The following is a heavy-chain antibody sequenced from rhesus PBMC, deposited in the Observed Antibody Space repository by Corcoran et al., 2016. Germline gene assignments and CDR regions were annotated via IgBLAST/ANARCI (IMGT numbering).Heavy chain of an antibody. J-gene: IGHJ4*01. CDR2: IYSNSEST. Sequence: QVQLPESGPGVVTPSETLSLTCAVSGGTISSGYYYWSWIRRPPGRGLEWIGGIYSNSESTNYNPSLKSRVTISKDTSKNQFSLKLSSVTATDTAVYYCARESGQIYGFFDYWGQGVLVTVSS. V-gene: IGHV4S12*01. D-gene: IGHD1-44*01. CDR1: GGTISSGYYY. CDR3: ARESGQIYGFFDY.